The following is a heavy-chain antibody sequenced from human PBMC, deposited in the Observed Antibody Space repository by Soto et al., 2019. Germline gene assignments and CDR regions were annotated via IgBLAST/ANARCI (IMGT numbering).Heavy chain of an antibody. CDR3: ARDNDRLQLGGNGYYNLEV. Sequence: QVQLVQSGAEMKEPGSSVKVSCKTSGGTFSSSAISWLRQAPGQGLEWMGGIIPLFRTPDYAQKFQGRVKIAADESTSTTYMELSSLRSEDTAVYYCARDNDRLQLGGNGYYNLEVWGQGTTITVSS. V-gene: IGHV1-69*12. CDR2: IIPLFRTP. J-gene: IGHJ6*03. D-gene: IGHD4-4*01. CDR1: GGTFSSSA.